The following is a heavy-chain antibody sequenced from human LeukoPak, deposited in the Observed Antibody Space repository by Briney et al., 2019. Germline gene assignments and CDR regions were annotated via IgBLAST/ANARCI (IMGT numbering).Heavy chain of an antibody. CDR2: IYYSGST. J-gene: IGHJ3*02. CDR3: XXXXXXXQGAFDI. Sequence: SETLSLTCTVSGGSISSGGYYWSWIRQHPGKGLEWIGYIYYSGSTYYNPSLKSRVTISVDTSKNQFSLKLSSVTAADTAVYYXXXXXXXXQGAFDIWGQGTMVTVSS. V-gene: IGHV4-31*03. CDR1: GGSISSGGYY.